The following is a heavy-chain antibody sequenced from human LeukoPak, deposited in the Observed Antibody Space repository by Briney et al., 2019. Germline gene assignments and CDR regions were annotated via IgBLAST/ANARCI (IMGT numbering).Heavy chain of an antibody. CDR3: AALVVVTGILGY. CDR1: GGTFSSYA. Sequence: SSVKVSCKASGGTFSSYAISWVRPAPGQGVEWMGRIIPIFGTANYAQKFQGRVTITADKSTSTAYMELSSLRSEDTAVYYCAALVVVTGILGYWGQGTLVTVSS. J-gene: IGHJ4*02. D-gene: IGHD2-21*02. V-gene: IGHV1-69*06. CDR2: IIPIFGTA.